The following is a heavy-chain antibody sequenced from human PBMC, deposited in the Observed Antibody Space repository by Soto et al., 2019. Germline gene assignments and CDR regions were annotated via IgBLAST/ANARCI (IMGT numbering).Heavy chain of an antibody. Sequence: SETLSLTCTVSGGSISSSSYYWGWIRQPPGKGLEWVGSIYYSGSTYYNPSLKSRVTISVDTSKNQFSLKLSSVTAADTAVYYCARLGGSNIGGSYRPNWFDPWGQGTLVTVSS. CDR2: IYYSGST. CDR1: GGSISSSSYY. D-gene: IGHD3-16*02. V-gene: IGHV4-39*01. CDR3: ARLGGSNIGGSYRPNWFDP. J-gene: IGHJ5*02.